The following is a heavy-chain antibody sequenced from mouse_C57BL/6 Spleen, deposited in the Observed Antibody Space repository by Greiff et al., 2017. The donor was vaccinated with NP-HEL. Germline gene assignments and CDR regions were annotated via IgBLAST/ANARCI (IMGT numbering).Heavy chain of an antibody. Sequence: EVQLQQSGPELVKPGASVKISCKASGYTFTDYYMNWVKQSHGKSLEWIGDINPNNGGTSYNQKFKGKATLTVVKSSSTAYMELRSLTSEDSAVYYCARGDLLAMDYWGQGTSVTVSS. CDR2: INPNNGGT. V-gene: IGHV1-26*01. CDR3: ARGDLLAMDY. J-gene: IGHJ4*01. D-gene: IGHD3-3*01. CDR1: GYTFTDYY.